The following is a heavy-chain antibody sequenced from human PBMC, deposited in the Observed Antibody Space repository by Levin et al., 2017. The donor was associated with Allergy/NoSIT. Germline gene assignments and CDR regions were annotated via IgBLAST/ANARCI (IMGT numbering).Heavy chain of an antibody. CDR1: GGSIRSTSYY. J-gene: IGHJ4*02. V-gene: IGHV4-39*01. D-gene: IGHD1-1*01. CDR2: IFYTGHT. Sequence: SETLSLTCTVSGGSIRSTSYYWGWIRQPPGKGLEWIGTIFYTGHTYYNPSLKSRLTISVDSSKNQFSLKLTSVTAADTAVFYCARQTRIHITTADYWGRGTLVTVSS. CDR3: ARQTRIHITTADY.